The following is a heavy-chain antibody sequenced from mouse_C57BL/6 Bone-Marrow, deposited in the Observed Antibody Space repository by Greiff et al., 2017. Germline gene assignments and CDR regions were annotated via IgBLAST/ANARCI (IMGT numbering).Heavy chain of an antibody. J-gene: IGHJ2*01. Sequence: VQLQQSGAELVRPGASVKLSCTASGFNIKDDYMHWVKQRPEQGLEWIGWIDPENGDTEYASKFQGKATITSDNTSNTAYLQLSSLTSEDTAVYYCTYGPDYWGQGTTLTVSS. CDR1: GFNIKDDY. D-gene: IGHD1-1*01. V-gene: IGHV14-4*01. CDR3: TYGPDY. CDR2: IDPENGDT.